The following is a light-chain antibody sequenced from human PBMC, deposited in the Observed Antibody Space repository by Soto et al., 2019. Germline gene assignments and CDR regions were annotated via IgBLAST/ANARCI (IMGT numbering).Light chain of an antibody. V-gene: IGLV2-14*01. Sequence: QSALTQPASVSGSPGQSITISCTGTSSDVGGYNYVSWYQQHPGKAPKLMIYDVSNRPSGVSNRFSGSKSGNTASLTISGLQAEDEADYYCISYTSSSTLYVFGTGTKRTVL. CDR1: SSDVGGYNY. CDR2: DVS. J-gene: IGLJ1*01. CDR3: ISYTSSSTLYV.